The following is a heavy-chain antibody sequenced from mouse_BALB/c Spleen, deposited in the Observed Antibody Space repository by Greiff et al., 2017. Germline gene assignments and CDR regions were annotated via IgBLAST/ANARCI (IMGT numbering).Heavy chain of an antibody. D-gene: IGHD1-1*01. J-gene: IGHJ3*01. V-gene: IGHV14-1*02. CDR3: AVADGPWFAY. Sequence: VQLQQSGAELVRPGAFVKLSCKASGFNINDYYMHWVKQWPEQGLEWIGWIDTENGNTRYDPKLQGKASITADTSANTAYLQHSSLTSEDTAVYYCAVADGPWFAYWGQGTLVTVSA. CDR1: GFNINDYY. CDR2: IDTENGNT.